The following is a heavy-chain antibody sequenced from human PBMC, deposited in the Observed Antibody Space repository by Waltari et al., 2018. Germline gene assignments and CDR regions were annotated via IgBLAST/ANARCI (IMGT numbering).Heavy chain of an antibody. J-gene: IGHJ6*02. CDR1: GGTFANYF. CDR2: LIPMFGNH. CDR3: ATAATNLVAPRRGPYYYYGMDV. V-gene: IGHV1-69*05. D-gene: IGHD2-15*01. Sequence: VQLVQSGPEVAKPGSLVKVSCKASGGTFANYFVSWVRQAPGQVLEWMGGLIPMFGNHYFAQQFGERLSIARDDSMDMISMELSRLTSEDTAVYYCATAATNLVAPRRGPYYYYGMDVWGQGTTITVSS.